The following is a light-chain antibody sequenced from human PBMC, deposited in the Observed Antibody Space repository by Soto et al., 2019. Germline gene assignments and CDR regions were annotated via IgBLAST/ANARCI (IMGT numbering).Light chain of an antibody. CDR2: GAS. Sequence: EIGLTQSPGTLSLSPGERATLSCRASQRLSSNYLAWFQQKPGQAPRLLIYGASSRATGIPDRFSGSGSGTEFTLTISSLQSEDFAVYYCQQYNNWPQTFGQRAKVDVK. J-gene: IGKJ1*01. CDR1: QRLSSN. V-gene: IGKV3D-15*01. CDR3: QQYNNWPQT.